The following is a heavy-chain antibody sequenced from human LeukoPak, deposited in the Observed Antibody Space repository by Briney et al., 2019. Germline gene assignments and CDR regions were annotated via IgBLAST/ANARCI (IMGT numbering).Heavy chain of an antibody. CDR2: ISYDGSNK. CDR3: AKAGGVSFGRTNWFDP. V-gene: IGHV3-30*18. Sequence: PGGSLRLSCAASGFTFSSYGMHWVRQAPGKGLEWVAVISYDGSNKSYADSVKGRFTISRDNSKNTLYLQMNSLRAEDTAVYYSAKAGGVSFGRTNWFDPWGQGTLVTVSS. CDR1: GFTFSSYG. J-gene: IGHJ5*02. D-gene: IGHD5-18*01.